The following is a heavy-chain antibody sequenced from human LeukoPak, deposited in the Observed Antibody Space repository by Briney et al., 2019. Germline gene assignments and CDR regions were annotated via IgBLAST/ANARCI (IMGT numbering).Heavy chain of an antibody. J-gene: IGHJ4*02. CDR1: GYTFTGYY. D-gene: IGHD6-19*01. CDR2: INPNSGGT. Sequence: ASVKVSCKASGYTFTGYYMHWVRQAPGQELEWVGWINPNSGGTNYAQKFQGSVTMTRDTSISTAYMELSRLRSDDTAVYYCARAYSSGWYWFDYWGQGTLVTVSS. CDR3: ARAYSSGWYWFDY. V-gene: IGHV1-2*02.